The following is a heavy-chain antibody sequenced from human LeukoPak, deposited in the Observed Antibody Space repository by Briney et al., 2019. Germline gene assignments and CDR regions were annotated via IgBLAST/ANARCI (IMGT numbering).Heavy chain of an antibody. CDR3: ARAVVGAALHALDI. CDR2: ISGSGGGT. V-gene: IGHV3-23*01. CDR1: GFTFTNYA. D-gene: IGHD1-26*01. J-gene: IGHJ3*02. Sequence: PGRSLRPSCAASGFTFTNYAMNWVRQAPGKGLEWVSAISGSGGGTYYADSVKGRFTISRDNSKNTLYLQMNSLRAEDTAVYYCARAVVGAALHALDIWGQGTMVTVSS.